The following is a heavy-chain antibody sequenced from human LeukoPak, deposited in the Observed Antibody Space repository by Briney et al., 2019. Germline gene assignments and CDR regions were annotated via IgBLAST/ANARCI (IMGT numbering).Heavy chain of an antibody. J-gene: IGHJ4*02. CDR3: ARDPYDSSGYRTYYFDY. Sequence: WGSLRLSCAASGFTFDDYGMSWVRQAPGKGLEWISGINWNGGSTGYADSVKGRFTISRDNAKNSLYLQMNSLRAEDTALYYCARDPYDSSGYRTYYFDYWGQGTLVTVSS. D-gene: IGHD3-22*01. V-gene: IGHV3-20*04. CDR2: INWNGGST. CDR1: GFTFDDYG.